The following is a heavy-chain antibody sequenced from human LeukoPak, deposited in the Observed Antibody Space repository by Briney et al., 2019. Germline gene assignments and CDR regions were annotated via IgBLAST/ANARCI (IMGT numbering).Heavy chain of an antibody. V-gene: IGHV3-23*01. CDR2: ISGSGGST. CDR3: AKDTKQTTVTYFDY. D-gene: IGHD4-17*01. J-gene: IGHJ4*02. CDR1: GFTFSSYA. Sequence: PGGSLRLSCAASGFTFSSYAMGWVRQAPGKGLEWVSAISGSGGSTYYADSVKGRFTISRDNSKNTLYLQMNSLRAEDTAVYYCAKDTKQTTVTYFDYWGQGTLVTVSS.